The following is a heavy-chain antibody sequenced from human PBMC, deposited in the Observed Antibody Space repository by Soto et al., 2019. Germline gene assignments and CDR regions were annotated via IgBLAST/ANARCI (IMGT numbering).Heavy chain of an antibody. CDR1: GFTVSRHY. V-gene: IGHV3-53*02. D-gene: IGHD2-2*01. J-gene: IGHJ6*02. CDR3: ASSNALRYYYYYGMDV. CDR2: IYSGGST. Sequence: EVQLVETGGGLIQPGGSLRLSCAASGFTVSRHYMSWVRQAPGKGLEWVSVIYSGGSTYYADDVKGRFTISRDNSKNTLYLQMNSLRAEDTAVYYCASSNALRYYYYYGMDVWGQGTTVTVSS.